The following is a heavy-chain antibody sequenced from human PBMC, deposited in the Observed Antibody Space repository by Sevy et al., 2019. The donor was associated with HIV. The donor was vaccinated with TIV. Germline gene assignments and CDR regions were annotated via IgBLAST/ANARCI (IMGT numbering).Heavy chain of an antibody. Sequence: ASVKVSCKASGXIXTNYEINXVRQAXGXGXEWLXXMNXDXGNTDYAQXFQGRVTMTRNTSISTAYMELSSLRSEDPAVYLCARGPYDSSPEXYXYXGXDXWGQGTPVTVSS. J-gene: IGHJ6*02. V-gene: IGHV1-8*01. CDR1: GXIXTNYE. CDR2: MNXDXGNT. CDR3: ARGPYDSSPEXYXYXGXDX. D-gene: IGHD3-3*01.